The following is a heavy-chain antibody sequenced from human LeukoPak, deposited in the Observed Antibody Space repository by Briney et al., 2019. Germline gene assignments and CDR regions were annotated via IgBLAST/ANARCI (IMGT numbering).Heavy chain of an antibody. J-gene: IGHJ4*02. D-gene: IGHD3-10*01. CDR1: GFTVSTNY. CDR3: ARGRGTYYFDY. Sequence: GGSLRLSCAASGFTVSTNYMSWVRQAPGKGLEWVSVIYSGGSTYYTDSVKGRFTISRDNSKNTLYLQMNSLRAEDTAVYYCARGRGTYYFDYWGQGTLVTVSS. V-gene: IGHV3-53*01. CDR2: IYSGGST.